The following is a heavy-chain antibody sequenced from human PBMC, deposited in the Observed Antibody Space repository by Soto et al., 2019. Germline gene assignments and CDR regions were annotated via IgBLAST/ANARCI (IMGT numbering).Heavy chain of an antibody. Sequence: QVQLVQAGAEVKKPGSSVKVSCKASGGTFSSYAISWVRQAPGQGLEWMGEIIPIFGTANYAQKFQGRVTITADESTSTAYMELSSLRSEDTAVYYCARDRGPSIGYYPYWFDPWGQGTLVTVSS. CDR2: IIPIFGTA. D-gene: IGHD3-22*01. J-gene: IGHJ5*02. CDR1: GGTFSSYA. V-gene: IGHV1-69*12. CDR3: ARDRGPSIGYYPYWFDP.